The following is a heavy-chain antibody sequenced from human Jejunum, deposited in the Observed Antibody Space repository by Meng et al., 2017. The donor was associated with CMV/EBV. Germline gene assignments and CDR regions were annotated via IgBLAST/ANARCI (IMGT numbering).Heavy chain of an antibody. V-gene: IGHV1-3*01. Sequence: CKASGYTFSRSAIQWVRQAPGQRLEWMGWINAGNGNTKYSEKFQGRVTITGDTSASTAYMDLSSLTSEDTAVYYCARDRNWGPGTSDYWGQGTLVTVSS. CDR1: GYTFSRSA. CDR2: INAGNGNT. D-gene: IGHD7-27*01. J-gene: IGHJ4*02. CDR3: ARDRNWGPGTSDY.